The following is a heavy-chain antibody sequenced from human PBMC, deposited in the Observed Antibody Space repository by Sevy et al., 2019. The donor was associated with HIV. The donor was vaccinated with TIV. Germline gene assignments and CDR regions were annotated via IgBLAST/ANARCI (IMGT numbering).Heavy chain of an antibody. D-gene: IGHD3-16*01. J-gene: IGHJ6*03. CDR2: IYYSGST. Sequence: SDTLSLTCTVSGGSISSYYWSWIRQPPGKGLEWIGYIYYSGSTNYNPSLKSRVIISVATSKNQFSLKLSSVTAADTAVYYCARGGSGNAYYYYYMDVWGKGTTVTVSS. V-gene: IGHV4-59*07. CDR1: GGSISSYY. CDR3: ARGGSGNAYYYYYMDV.